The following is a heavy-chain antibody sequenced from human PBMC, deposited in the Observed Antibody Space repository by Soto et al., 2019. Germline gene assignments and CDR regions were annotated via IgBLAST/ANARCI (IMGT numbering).Heavy chain of an antibody. J-gene: IGHJ6*02. Sequence: SETLSLTCAFSGDSVTENYLTWIRQSPEKGLEWIGYMHYTGFSFSNPSLKSRVAMSVDTSKNEFSLKLSSVTAADTAVYYCARGSLGITMIVVAAYGMDVWGQGTTVTVSS. D-gene: IGHD3-22*01. CDR3: ARGSLGITMIVVAAYGMDV. V-gene: IGHV4-59*02. CDR2: MHYTGFS. CDR1: GDSVTENY.